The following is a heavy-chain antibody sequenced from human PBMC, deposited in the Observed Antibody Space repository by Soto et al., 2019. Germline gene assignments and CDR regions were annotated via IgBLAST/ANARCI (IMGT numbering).Heavy chain of an antibody. CDR1: GFTFNTHW. Sequence: EVQLVESGVGLILPGGSLRLSCAASGFTFNTHWMHWGRQAPGKGLVWVSRINSDGSITDYADSVKGRFSISRDNPRNTLYLQMNSLSPEDTAVYYCARAMTSVGAAAKGDFWGQGTLVTVSS. CDR3: ARAMTSVGAAAKGDF. V-gene: IGHV3-74*01. D-gene: IGHD1-26*01. CDR2: INSDGSIT. J-gene: IGHJ4*02.